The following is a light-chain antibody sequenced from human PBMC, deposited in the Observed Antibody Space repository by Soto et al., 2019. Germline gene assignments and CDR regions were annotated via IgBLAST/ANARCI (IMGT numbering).Light chain of an antibody. CDR3: QQYENWPRT. J-gene: IGKJ1*01. V-gene: IGKV3-15*01. CDR2: GAS. Sequence: EIVMTQSPATLSVSPGERVTLSCRASQSVNFNLAWYQQKPGQAPRLLMYGASSRATGIPARFSGSRSRTEFTLSISSLQSEDFAVYYCQQYENWPRTFGQGTKV. CDR1: QSVNFN.